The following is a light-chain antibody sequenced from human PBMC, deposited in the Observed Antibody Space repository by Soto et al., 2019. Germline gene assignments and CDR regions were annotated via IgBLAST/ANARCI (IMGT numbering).Light chain of an antibody. Sequence: QSALDQPRSVSGSPGQLLTISCTGTSSDVDDYRYVSWYQQYPGKAPKLVIYDGTKRPSGVPDRFSGSNSGNTASLTISGLQAEDEADYYCCSYVTTPEIFGTGTKLTVL. CDR3: CSYVTTPEI. V-gene: IGLV2-11*01. J-gene: IGLJ1*01. CDR2: DGT. CDR1: SSDVDDYRY.